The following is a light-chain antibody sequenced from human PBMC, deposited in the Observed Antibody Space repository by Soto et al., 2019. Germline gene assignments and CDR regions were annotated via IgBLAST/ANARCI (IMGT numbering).Light chain of an antibody. CDR2: EVT. CDR3: VSYATSTTLYV. CDR1: SSDVGSFNY. Sequence: QSALTQPASVSGSPGQSITTSCAATSSDVGSFNYVSWYQHHPGKAPKLMICEVTSRPSGVSNRFSGSKSGNTASLTISGLQAEDEADYYCVSYATSTTLYVFGSGTKVTVL. J-gene: IGLJ1*01. V-gene: IGLV2-14*01.